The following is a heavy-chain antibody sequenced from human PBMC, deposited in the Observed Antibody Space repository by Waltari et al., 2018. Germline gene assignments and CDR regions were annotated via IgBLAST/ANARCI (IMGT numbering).Heavy chain of an antibody. CDR1: GFIFSTYS. CDR3: ARDKTPVDY. J-gene: IGHJ4*02. D-gene: IGHD2-15*01. CDR2: MSGSSRTI. V-gene: IGHV3-48*04. Sequence: EVQLVESGGGLVQPGGSLRLSCAASGFIFSTYSMNWVRQAPGKGLEWLSYMSGSSRTIYYAGSVKGRFTISRDNAKNSLYLHMNSLRAEDTAIYYCARDKTPVDYRGQGTLVTVSS.